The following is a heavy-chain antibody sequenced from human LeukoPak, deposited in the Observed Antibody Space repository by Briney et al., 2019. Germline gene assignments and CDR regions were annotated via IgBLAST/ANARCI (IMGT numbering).Heavy chain of an antibody. CDR3: AKDVPTMVRGVFDY. V-gene: IGHV3-23*01. Sequence: GGSLRLSCAVSGFTFSNYAMSWVRQAPGKGLEWVSVISGSGGRTNYADSVKGRFTISRDNSKNTLYLQMNSLRVEDTAVYYCAKDVPTMVRGVFDYWGQGTLVTVSS. CDR2: ISGSGGRT. J-gene: IGHJ4*02. D-gene: IGHD3-10*01. CDR1: GFTFSNYA.